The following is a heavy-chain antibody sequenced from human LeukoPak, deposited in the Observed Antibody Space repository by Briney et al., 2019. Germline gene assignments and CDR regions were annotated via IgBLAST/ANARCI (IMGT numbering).Heavy chain of an antibody. J-gene: IGHJ3*02. CDR2: INPNSGGT. Sequence: ASVKVSCKASGYTFTGYYMHWVRQAPGQGLEWMGWINPNSGGTNYAQKFQGRVTMTRDTSISTAYMELSRLSSEDTAVYYCARDPVVVPAAAHSNAFDIWGQGTMVTVSS. CDR1: GYTFTGYY. CDR3: ARDPVVVPAAAHSNAFDI. V-gene: IGHV1-2*02. D-gene: IGHD2-2*01.